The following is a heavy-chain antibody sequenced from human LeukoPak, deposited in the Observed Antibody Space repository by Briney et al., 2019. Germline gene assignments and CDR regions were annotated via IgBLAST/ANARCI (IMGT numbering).Heavy chain of an antibody. V-gene: IGHV4-39*07. CDR3: ARVLTLGYYDSSGYYILVHWYFDL. J-gene: IGHJ2*01. Sequence: PSETLSLTCTVSGGSISSSSYYWGWIRQRPGKGLEWIGSILYSGSTYYNPSLKSRITISIDTSKNQFSLKLSSVTAADTAVYYCARVLTLGYYDSSGYYILVHWYFDLWGRGTLVTVSS. D-gene: IGHD3-22*01. CDR1: GGSISSSSYY. CDR2: ILYSGST.